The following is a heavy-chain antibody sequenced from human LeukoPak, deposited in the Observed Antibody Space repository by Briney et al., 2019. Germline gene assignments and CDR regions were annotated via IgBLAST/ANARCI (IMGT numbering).Heavy chain of an antibody. Sequence: SETLSLTCTVSGGSISSSSYYWGWLRQPPGTGLEWIGSIYYSGSTYYNPSLKSRVTISVDTSKNQFSLKLSSVTAADTAVYYCARDQTIAAAGTGWFDPWGQGTLVTVSS. J-gene: IGHJ5*02. D-gene: IGHD6-13*01. CDR2: IYYSGST. CDR3: ARDQTIAAAGTGWFDP. V-gene: IGHV4-39*07. CDR1: GGSISSSSYY.